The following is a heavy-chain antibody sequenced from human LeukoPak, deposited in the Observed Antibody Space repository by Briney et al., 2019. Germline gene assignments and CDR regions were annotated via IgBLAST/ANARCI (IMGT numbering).Heavy chain of an antibody. J-gene: IGHJ5*02. D-gene: IGHD2-2*01. Sequence: SETLSLTCTVSGGSISSGGYYWSWIRQHPGNGLEWIGYIYYSGSTYYNPSLKSRVTISVDTSKAQFSLKLSSVTAADTAVYYCARGKPPGYCSSTSCSDPWGQGTLVTVSS. CDR2: IYYSGST. CDR3: ARGKPPGYCSSTSCSDP. CDR1: GGSISSGGYY. V-gene: IGHV4-31*03.